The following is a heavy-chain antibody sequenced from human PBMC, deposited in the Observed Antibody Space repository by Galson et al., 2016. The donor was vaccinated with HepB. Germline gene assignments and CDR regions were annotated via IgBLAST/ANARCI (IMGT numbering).Heavy chain of an antibody. Sequence: SVKVSCKASGFTFTGSGISWVRQAPGQGHEWLGWIIVYDGNTNYAQNFQGRLTMTTDTSTSTAYSELRRLRYDDTAIYHCTRDYVGTWYDYWGQGTQVTVSS. CDR2: IIVYDGNT. V-gene: IGHV1-18*01. D-gene: IGHD6-13*01. CDR1: GFTFTGSG. CDR3: TRDYVGTWYDY. J-gene: IGHJ4*02.